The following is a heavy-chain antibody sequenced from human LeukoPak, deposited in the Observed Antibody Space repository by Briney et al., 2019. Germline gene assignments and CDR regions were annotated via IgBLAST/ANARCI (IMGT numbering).Heavy chain of an antibody. CDR1: GGSISSYY. J-gene: IGHJ5*02. D-gene: IGHD3-10*01. CDR2: IYYSGST. Sequence: SETLSLTCTVSGGSISSYYWSWIRQPPGKGLEWIGYIYYSGSTNYNPSLKSRVTISVDTSKNQFSLKLSSVTAADTAVYYCARDLSFGEFDWFDPWGQGTLVTVSS. V-gene: IGHV4-59*01. CDR3: ARDLSFGEFDWFDP.